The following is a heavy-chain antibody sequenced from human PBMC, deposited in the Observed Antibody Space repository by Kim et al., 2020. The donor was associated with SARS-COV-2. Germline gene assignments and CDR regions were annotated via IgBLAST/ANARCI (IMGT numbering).Heavy chain of an antibody. V-gene: IGHV1-46*01. J-gene: IGHJ4*02. CDR2: NRRGGGT. Sequence: NRRGGGTNYEQKFQGRVTMTGDTSTNTVYMELSSLRSDDTAVYYCAKEGGHWGQGTLVTVSS. CDR3: AKEGGH. D-gene: IGHD3-16*01.